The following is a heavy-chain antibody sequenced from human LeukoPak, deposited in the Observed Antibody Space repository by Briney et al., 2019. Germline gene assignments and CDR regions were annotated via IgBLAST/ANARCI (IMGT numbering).Heavy chain of an antibody. CDR3: ARGFDDYDALLGYEY. D-gene: IGHD3-9*01. Sequence: PSETLSLTCTVSGGSINTYYWGWIRQTPGKGLEWIGYIYSRGSTNYNPSLKSRVTISVDTSKNQFSLKLTSVTAADTAVYYCARGFDDYDALLGYEYWGQGILVTVSS. CDR2: IYSRGST. CDR1: GGSINTYY. J-gene: IGHJ4*02. V-gene: IGHV4-59*01.